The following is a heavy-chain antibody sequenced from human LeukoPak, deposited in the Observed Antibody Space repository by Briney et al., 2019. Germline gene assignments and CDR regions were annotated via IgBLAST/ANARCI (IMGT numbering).Heavy chain of an antibody. V-gene: IGHV4-34*01. CDR2: INHSGST. CDR1: GGSFSGYY. J-gene: IGHJ5*02. Sequence: SETLSLTCAVYGGSFSGYYWSWIRQPPGKGLEWIGEINHSGSTNYNPSLKSRVTILVDTSKNQFSLKLSSVTAADAAVYYCARLGRFLEWLLYPPARNWFDPWGQGTLVTVSS. D-gene: IGHD3-3*01. CDR3: ARLGRFLEWLLYPPARNWFDP.